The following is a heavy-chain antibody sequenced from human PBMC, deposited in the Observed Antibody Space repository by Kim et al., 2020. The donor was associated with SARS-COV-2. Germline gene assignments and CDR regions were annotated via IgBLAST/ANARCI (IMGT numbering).Heavy chain of an antibody. CDR2: ISAGGGST. V-gene: IGHV3-23*01. Sequence: GGSLRLSCAASGFTFSSYAMTWVRQAPGKGLEWVAAISAGGGSTYYADSVKGRFTISRDNSRNTLYLQMNSLRAEDTAVYYCAKDGVVTAIQGLYGYWGQGTLGTVSS. CDR3: AKDGVVTAIQGLYGY. D-gene: IGHD2-21*02. CDR1: GFTFSSYA. J-gene: IGHJ4*02.